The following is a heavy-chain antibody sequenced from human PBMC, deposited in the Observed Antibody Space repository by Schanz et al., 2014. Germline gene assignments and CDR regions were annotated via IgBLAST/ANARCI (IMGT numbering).Heavy chain of an antibody. V-gene: IGHV3-30*04. CDR3: ARGAWPQPPPTVFMDV. CDR1: GFTFSSYA. Sequence: QVHLVESGGGVVQPGRSLRLSCAASGFTFSSYAMNWVRQPPGKGLEWVAVISYDGSNQYYADSVKGRFTISRDNSKNTLYLQMSSLRAEDTAVYYCARGAWPQPPPTVFMDVWGQGTTVTVSS. D-gene: IGHD4-17*01. J-gene: IGHJ6*02. CDR2: ISYDGSNQ.